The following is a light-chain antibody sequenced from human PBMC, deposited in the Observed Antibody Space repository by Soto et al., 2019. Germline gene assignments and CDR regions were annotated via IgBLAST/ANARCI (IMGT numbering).Light chain of an antibody. Sequence: QSALTQPASVSGSPGQSITISCTGTSSDVGGYNYVSWYQQHPGKAPKLMIYEVSNRPSGVSNRFSGSKSGNTASLTISGLQAEDEADYYCSSYTSSSTYVVLGGGTQLTVL. CDR3: SSYTSSSTYVV. J-gene: IGLJ2*01. CDR2: EVS. V-gene: IGLV2-14*01. CDR1: SSDVGGYNY.